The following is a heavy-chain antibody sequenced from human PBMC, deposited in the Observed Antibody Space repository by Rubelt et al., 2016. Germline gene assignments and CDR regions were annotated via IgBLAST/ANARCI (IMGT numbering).Heavy chain of an antibody. CDR1: GGSISSSSYY. J-gene: IGHJ4*02. V-gene: IGHV4-61*05. Sequence: QLQLQESGPGLVKPSETLSLTCTVSGGSISSSSYYWSWIRQPPGKGLEWIGYIYYSGSTNYNPSLKSRVTISVDTSKNQFALKLSSVTAADTAVYYCARHTGIAVAGPIDYWGQGTLVTVSS. CDR2: IYYSGST. D-gene: IGHD6-19*01. CDR3: ARHTGIAVAGPIDY.